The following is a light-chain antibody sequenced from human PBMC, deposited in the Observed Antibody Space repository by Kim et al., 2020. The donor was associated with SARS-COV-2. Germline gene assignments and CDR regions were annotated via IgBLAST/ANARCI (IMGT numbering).Light chain of an antibody. J-gene: IGLJ1*01. Sequence: QSVLTQPPSASGTPGQSVTISCSGSISNIGSNTINWYQQLPGMAPKLLIYTSNQRPSGVPDRFSGSKSGTSASLAISGLQSEDEGDYYCGAWDDTLKGYVFGTGTKVTVL. V-gene: IGLV1-44*01. CDR3: GAWDDTLKGYV. CDR1: ISNIGSNT. CDR2: TSN.